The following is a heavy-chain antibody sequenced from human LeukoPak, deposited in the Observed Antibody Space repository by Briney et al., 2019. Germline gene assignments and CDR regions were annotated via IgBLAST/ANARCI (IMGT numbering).Heavy chain of an antibody. J-gene: IGHJ2*01. CDR1: GYTFTTHG. CDR3: ARDGYFDL. V-gene: IGHV1-18*01. CDR2: ISAHNGNT. Sequence: ASVKVSRKASGYTFTTHGIAWVRQAPGQGLEWMGWISAHNGNTNYAQSLQGGVTMTTDTSTNTAYMELRSLRSDDTAVYYCARDGYFDLWGRGTLVTVSS.